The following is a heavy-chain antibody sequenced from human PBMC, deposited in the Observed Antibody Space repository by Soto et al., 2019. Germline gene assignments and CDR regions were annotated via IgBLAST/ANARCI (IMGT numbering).Heavy chain of an antibody. V-gene: IGHV3-30-3*01. Sequence: PGGSLRLSCAASGFTFSSYAMHWVRQAPGKGLEWVAVISYDGSNKYYADSVKGRFTISRDNSKNTLYLQMNSLRAEDTAVYYCARDSLTYYDFWSGPFDYWGQGTLVTVSS. CDR2: ISYDGSNK. D-gene: IGHD3-3*01. CDR3: ARDSLTYYDFWSGPFDY. J-gene: IGHJ4*02. CDR1: GFTFSSYA.